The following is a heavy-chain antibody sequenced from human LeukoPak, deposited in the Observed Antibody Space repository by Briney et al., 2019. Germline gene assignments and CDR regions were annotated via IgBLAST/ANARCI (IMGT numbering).Heavy chain of an antibody. Sequence: SETLSLTCTVSGGSISSSSYYWSWIRQPPGKGLEWIGYIYYSGSTNYNPSLKSRVTISVDTSKNQFSLKLSSVTAADTAVYYCAREGIAAAVWGQGTLVTVSS. CDR1: GGSISSSSYY. D-gene: IGHD6-13*01. J-gene: IGHJ4*02. CDR2: IYYSGST. V-gene: IGHV4-61*01. CDR3: AREGIAAAV.